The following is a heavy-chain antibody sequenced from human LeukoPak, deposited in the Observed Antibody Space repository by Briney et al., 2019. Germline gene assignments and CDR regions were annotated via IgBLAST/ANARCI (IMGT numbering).Heavy chain of an antibody. CDR3: ATHSDWRFDF. Sequence: GGSLRLSCTDSGFTFSMYWMSWVRQAPGKGLEWLASIKPDGSATIYVDSMKGRFTISRDNAKNSLYLQMNSLTVEDTAVYYCATHSDWRFDFWGQRTLVTVSS. V-gene: IGHV3-7*01. CDR2: IKPDGSAT. D-gene: IGHD6-19*01. CDR1: GFTFSMYW. J-gene: IGHJ4*02.